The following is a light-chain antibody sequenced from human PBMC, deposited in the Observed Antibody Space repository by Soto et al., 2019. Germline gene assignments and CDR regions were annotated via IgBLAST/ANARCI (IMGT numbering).Light chain of an antibody. Sequence: EIVLTQSPGTLSLSPGERATLSCRASQSVSSSYLAWYQQKPGQAPRLLIYGASSRATGIPDRFSGSGSGKDFTLTIRRLEPKDFAVYYCQQYGSSPPKTFGQGTKV. CDR1: QSVSSSY. J-gene: IGKJ1*01. V-gene: IGKV3-20*01. CDR3: QQYGSSPPKT. CDR2: GAS.